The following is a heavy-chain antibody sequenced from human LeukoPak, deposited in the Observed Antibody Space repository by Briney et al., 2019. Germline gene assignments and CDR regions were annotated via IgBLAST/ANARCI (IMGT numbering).Heavy chain of an antibody. D-gene: IGHD4-17*01. J-gene: IGHJ4*02. CDR2: ISYDGSNK. CDR1: GFTFSSYG. Sequence: GGSLRLSCAASGFTFSSYGMHWVRQAPGKGLEWVAVISYDGSNKYYADSVKGRFTISRDNSKNTLYLQMNSLRAEDTAVYCCAKTDFDYGDYNWGQGTLVTVSS. CDR3: AKTDFDYGDYN. V-gene: IGHV3-30*18.